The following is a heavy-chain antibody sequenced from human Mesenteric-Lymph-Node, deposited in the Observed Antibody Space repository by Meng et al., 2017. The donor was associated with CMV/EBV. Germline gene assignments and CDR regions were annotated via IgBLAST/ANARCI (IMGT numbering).Heavy chain of an antibody. CDR2: IFRGGGT. V-gene: IGHV3-66*01. CDR1: GFTVSNNY. D-gene: IGHD2-2*01. J-gene: IGHJ3*02. CDR3: ARENRVPAAIVVSHAFDI. Sequence: GESLKISCAASGFTVSNNYMTWVRQAPGKGLEYVSVIFRGGGTDYADSVKGRFTVSRDSSKNTVYLQMNSLRAEDTAVYYCARENRVPAAIVVSHAFDIWGQGTMVTVSS.